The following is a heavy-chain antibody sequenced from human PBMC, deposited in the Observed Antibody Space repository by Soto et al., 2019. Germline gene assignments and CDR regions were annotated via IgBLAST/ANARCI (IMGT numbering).Heavy chain of an antibody. Sequence: ASVKVSCKASGYTFTSYEMHWVRQAPGQRLEWMGWINAGNGNTKYSQKFQGRLTLTRDTPGNTAYLELNSLISEDTAVYYCATPQDYDGCLDSWGQGTLVTVSS. CDR3: ATPQDYDGCLDS. J-gene: IGHJ4*02. CDR2: INAGNGNT. V-gene: IGHV1-3*01. D-gene: IGHD3-22*01. CDR1: GYTFTSYE.